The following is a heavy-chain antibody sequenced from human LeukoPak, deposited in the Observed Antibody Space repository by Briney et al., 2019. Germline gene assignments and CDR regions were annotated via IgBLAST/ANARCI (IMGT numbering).Heavy chain of an antibody. Sequence: GGSLRLSCATSGFSFTTYTMNWVRQAPGKGLEWVSAISGSGGSTYYADSVKGRFTISRDNSKNTLYLQMNSLRAEDTAVYYCAKYRHIVVVTAIPIPPFDYWGQGTLVTVSS. V-gene: IGHV3-23*01. J-gene: IGHJ4*02. CDR1: GFSFTTYT. D-gene: IGHD2-21*02. CDR2: ISGSGGST. CDR3: AKYRHIVVVTAIPIPPFDY.